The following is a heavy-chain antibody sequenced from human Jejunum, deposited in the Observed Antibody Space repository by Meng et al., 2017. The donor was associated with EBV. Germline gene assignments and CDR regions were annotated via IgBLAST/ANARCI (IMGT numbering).Heavy chain of an antibody. CDR3: AHTRVLTSYGYFDY. J-gene: IGHJ4*02. D-gene: IGHD3-9*01. CDR2: IYWDDDK. Sequence: LKAADPTLLKPTQTLTLTCSFSGFSLTTTAVGVGWIRQPPGKALEWLAVIYWDDDKRYSPSLNNRLTITKDTSKNQVVLTMTNMDPVDTATYYCAHTRVLTSYGYFDYWGQGTLVTVSS. V-gene: IGHV2-5*02. CDR1: GFSLTTTAVG.